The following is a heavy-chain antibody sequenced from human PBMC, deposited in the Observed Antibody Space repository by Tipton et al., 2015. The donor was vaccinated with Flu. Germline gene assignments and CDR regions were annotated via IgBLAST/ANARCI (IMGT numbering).Heavy chain of an antibody. Sequence: TLSLTCTVSGGSISSGFYWGWIRQPPGKGLEWIGNIYHSGSTFYNPSLKSRVTISVDTPKNQFSLKLSSVTAADTAMYYCARGDGYNFEYWGQGTLVTVS. J-gene: IGHJ4*02. CDR1: GGSISSGFY. D-gene: IGHD5-24*01. V-gene: IGHV4-38-2*02. CDR3: ARGDGYNFEY. CDR2: IYHSGST.